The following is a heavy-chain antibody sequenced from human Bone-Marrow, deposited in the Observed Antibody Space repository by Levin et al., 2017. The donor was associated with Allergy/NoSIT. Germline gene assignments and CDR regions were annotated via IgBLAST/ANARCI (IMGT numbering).Heavy chain of an antibody. V-gene: IGHV4-38-2*01. J-gene: IGHJ4*02. CDR2: IYHSGST. CDR1: GYSISSGYY. Sequence: SETLSLTCAVSGYSISSGYYWGWIRQPPGKGLEWIGSIYHSGSTYYNPSLMSRVTISVDTSKNQFSLKLSSVTAADTAVYYCARPVSSSWYHYFDYWGQGTLVTVSS. CDR3: ARPVSSSWYHYFDY. D-gene: IGHD6-13*01.